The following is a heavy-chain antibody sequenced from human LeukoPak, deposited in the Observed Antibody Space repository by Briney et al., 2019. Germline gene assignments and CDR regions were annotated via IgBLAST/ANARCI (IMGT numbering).Heavy chain of an antibody. J-gene: IGHJ6*03. CDR3: ARGRVSSSTWYSTYYYYFYMDV. CDR2: IYTSGST. D-gene: IGHD1-1*01. V-gene: IGHV4-61*02. CDR1: GGSISSGNYF. Sequence: PSQTLSLTCTVSGGSISSGNYFWNWIRQAAGKGLEWIGRIYTSGSTNYNPSLKSRVTISVDTSKNQFSLKLSSVTAADTAVYYCARGRVSSSTWYSTYYYYFYMDVWGKGTTVTVSS.